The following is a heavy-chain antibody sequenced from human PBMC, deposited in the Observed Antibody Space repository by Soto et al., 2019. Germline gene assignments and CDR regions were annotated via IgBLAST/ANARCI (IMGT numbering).Heavy chain of an antibody. CDR3: ARGSGDCYGD. CDR1: GGTFSSYT. V-gene: IGHV1-69*02. D-gene: IGHD2-21*01. Sequence: QVQLVQSGAEVKKPGSSVKVSCKASGGTFSSYTISWVRQAPVQGLEWMGRIIPILGIANYAQKFQGSVTITADKSTSTAYMELSSLRSEDTAVYYCARGSGDCYGDWGQGTLVTVSS. J-gene: IGHJ4*02. CDR2: IIPILGIA.